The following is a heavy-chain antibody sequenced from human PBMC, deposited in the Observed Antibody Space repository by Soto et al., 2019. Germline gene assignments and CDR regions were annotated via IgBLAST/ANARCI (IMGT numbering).Heavy chain of an antibody. Sequence: GGSLRLSCAASGFTFSSYSMNWVRQAPGKGLEWVSSSSSSSSYIYYADSVKGRFTISRDNAKNSLYLQMNSLRAEDTAVYYCARNSGSYGAFDIWGQGTMVTVSS. J-gene: IGHJ3*02. CDR2: SSSSSSYI. CDR3: ARNSGSYGAFDI. D-gene: IGHD1-26*01. CDR1: GFTFSSYS. V-gene: IGHV3-21*01.